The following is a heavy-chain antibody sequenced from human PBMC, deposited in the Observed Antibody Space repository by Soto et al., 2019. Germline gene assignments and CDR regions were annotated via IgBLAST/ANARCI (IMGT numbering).Heavy chain of an antibody. CDR1: GFTFSSYD. V-gene: IGHV3-13*01. D-gene: IGHD2-15*01. Sequence: GGSLRLSCAASGFTFSSYDMHWVRQATGKGLEWVSAIGTAGDTYYPGSVKGRFTISRENAKNSLYLQMNSLRAGDTAVYYCARGDIYSNFFDYWGQGTLVTVSS. CDR2: IGTAGDT. J-gene: IGHJ4*02. CDR3: ARGDIYSNFFDY.